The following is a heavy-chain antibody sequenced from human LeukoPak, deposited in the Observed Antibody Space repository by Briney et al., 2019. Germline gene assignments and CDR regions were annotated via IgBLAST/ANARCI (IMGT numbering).Heavy chain of an antibody. J-gene: IGHJ6*03. CDR1: GYTFTSYY. Sequence: ASVKVSCKASGYTFTSYYMHWVRQAPGQGLEWMGIINPSGGSTSYAQKFQGRVTMTRDTSASTVYMELSSLRSEDTAVYYCARDRDGFGEFPYYYYYYMDVWGKGTTVTISS. CDR2: INPSGGST. CDR3: ARDRDGFGEFPYYYYYYMDV. D-gene: IGHD3-10*01. V-gene: IGHV1-46*01.